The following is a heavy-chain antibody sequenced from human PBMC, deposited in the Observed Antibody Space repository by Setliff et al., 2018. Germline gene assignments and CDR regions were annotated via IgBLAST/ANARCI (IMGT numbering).Heavy chain of an antibody. V-gene: IGHV3-30*03. CDR3: ARWTTAFDY. Sequence: PGGSLRLSCAASGFTFSTYRMHWVRQAPGKGLEWVAVILDDGVKKYHADSVKGRFTIFRDNSKNTLYLQMSSLKPEDTAVYYCARWTTAFDYWGQGTLVTVSS. CDR1: GFTFSTYR. CDR2: ILDDGVKK. J-gene: IGHJ4*02. D-gene: IGHD4-17*01.